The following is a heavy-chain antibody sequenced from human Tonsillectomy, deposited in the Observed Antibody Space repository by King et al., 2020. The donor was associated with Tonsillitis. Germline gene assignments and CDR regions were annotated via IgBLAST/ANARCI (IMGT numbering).Heavy chain of an antibody. CDR1: GGSISSSSYY. V-gene: IGHV4-39*07. Sequence: LQLQESGPGLVKPSETLSLTCTVSGGSISSSSYYWGWIRQPPGKGLEWIGSIYYSGSTYYNPSLKSRVTISVDTSKNQFSLKLSSVTAADTAVYYCARHSGSYYSFPSPIWYFDYWGQGTLVTVSS. CDR3: ARHSGSYYSFPSPIWYFDY. J-gene: IGHJ4*02. D-gene: IGHD1-26*01. CDR2: IYYSGST.